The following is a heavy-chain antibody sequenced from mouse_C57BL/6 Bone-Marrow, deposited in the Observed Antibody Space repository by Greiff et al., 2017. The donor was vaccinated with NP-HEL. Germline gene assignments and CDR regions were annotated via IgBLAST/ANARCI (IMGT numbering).Heavy chain of an antibody. CDR3: ARHRDGSSYYYAMDY. J-gene: IGHJ4*01. CDR2: IWSDGST. Sequence: VKLMESGPGLVAPSQSLSITCTVSGFSLTSYGVHWVRQPPGKGLEWLVVIWSDGSTTYNSALKSRLSISKDNSKSQVFLKMNSLQTDDTAMYDCARHRDGSSYYYAMDYWGQGTSVTVSS. CDR1: GFSLTSYG. V-gene: IGHV2-6-1*01. D-gene: IGHD1-1*01.